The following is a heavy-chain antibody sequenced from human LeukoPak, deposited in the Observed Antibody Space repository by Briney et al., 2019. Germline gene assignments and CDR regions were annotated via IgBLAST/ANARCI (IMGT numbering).Heavy chain of an antibody. CDR3: ARATTTVVTD. V-gene: IGHV4-59*11. CDR1: GGSISSHY. D-gene: IGHD4-23*01. CDR2: IYYSGST. Sequence: SETLSLTCSVSGGSISSHYWSWLRQPPGKGLEWIGYIYYSGSTNYNPSLKSRVTISADTSKNQFSLNLSSVTAADTAVYYCARATTTVVTDWGQGTLVTVSS. J-gene: IGHJ4*02.